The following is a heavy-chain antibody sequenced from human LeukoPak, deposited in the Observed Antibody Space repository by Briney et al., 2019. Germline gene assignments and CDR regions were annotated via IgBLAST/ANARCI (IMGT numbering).Heavy chain of an antibody. Sequence: GESLKISCKGSGYSFTSYWIGWVRQMPGKGLECMGIIYPVDSDTRYSPSFQGQVTISADKSISTAYLQWSSLKASDTAMYYCARRSGNYDILTGSYYYYYMDVWGKGTTVTVSS. D-gene: IGHD3-9*01. J-gene: IGHJ6*03. CDR1: GYSFTSYW. CDR3: ARRSGNYDILTGSYYYYYMDV. V-gene: IGHV5-51*01. CDR2: IYPVDSDT.